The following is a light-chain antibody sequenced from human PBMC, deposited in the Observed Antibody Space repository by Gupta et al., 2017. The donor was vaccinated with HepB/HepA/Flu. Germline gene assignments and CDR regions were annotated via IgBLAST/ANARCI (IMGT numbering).Light chain of an antibody. CDR2: QDS. Sequence: SYNLTQAPSVSVSPGQTASITCSGDKLGDKYACWYQQKPGQSPLLFIYQDSKRPSGIPERFSGSNSGNTATLTISGTQAMDEADYYCQAWDSGTVVFGGGTKLTVL. V-gene: IGLV3-1*01. CDR1: KLGDKY. J-gene: IGLJ2*01. CDR3: QAWDSGTVV.